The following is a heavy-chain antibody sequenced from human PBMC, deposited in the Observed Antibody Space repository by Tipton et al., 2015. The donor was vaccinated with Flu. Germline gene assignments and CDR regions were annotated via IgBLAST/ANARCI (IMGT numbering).Heavy chain of an antibody. V-gene: IGHV4-59*01. J-gene: IGHJ2*01. CDR2: ICYSGST. D-gene: IGHD6-13*01. CDR1: GGSISSYY. CDR3: ARVSSSSSWSQDWYFDL. Sequence: LVQPSETLSLTCTVSGGSISSYYWSWIRQPPGKGLEWIGYICYSGSTNYNPSLKSRVTISVDTSKNQFSLKLSSVTAADTAVYYCARVSSSSSWSQDWYFDLWGRGTLVTVSS.